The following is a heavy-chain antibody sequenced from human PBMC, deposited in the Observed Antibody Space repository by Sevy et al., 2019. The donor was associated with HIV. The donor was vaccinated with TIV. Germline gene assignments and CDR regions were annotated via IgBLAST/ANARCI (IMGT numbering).Heavy chain of an antibody. D-gene: IGHD2-2*01. J-gene: IGHJ5*02. V-gene: IGHV4-59*01. CDR2: IYYSGST. Sequence: SETLSLTCTVSGGSIGSYYWSWIRQPPGKGLEWIGYIYYSGSTNYNPSLKSRVTISVDTSKNQFSLKLSSVTAADTAVYYCARVLYCSSTSCPKVRVFDPWGQGTLVTVSS. CDR1: GGSIGSYY. CDR3: ARVLYCSSTSCPKVRVFDP.